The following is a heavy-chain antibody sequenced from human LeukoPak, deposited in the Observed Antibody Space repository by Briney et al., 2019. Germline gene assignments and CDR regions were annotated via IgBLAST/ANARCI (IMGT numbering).Heavy chain of an antibody. J-gene: IGHJ4*02. CDR1: GFTFSDYD. D-gene: IGHD6-13*01. V-gene: IGHV3-11*03. CDR2: ISSSSIYT. Sequence: PGGSLRLSCAASGFTFSDYDMSWIRQAPGNGLEWVSYISSSSIYTNYPDSVKGRFTISRDNAKNSLYLQMNSLRAEDTAVYYCASRAGYTGSWSAFDYWGQGTLVTVSS. CDR3: ASRAGYTGSWSAFDY.